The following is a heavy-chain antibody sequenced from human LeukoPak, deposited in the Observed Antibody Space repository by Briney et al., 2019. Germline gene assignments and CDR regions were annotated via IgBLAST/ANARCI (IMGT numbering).Heavy chain of an antibody. J-gene: IGHJ4*02. Sequence: GGSLRLSCSASGFTFSSNWMSWVRQASGKGLEWVANIKEDGSEKYYVDSVKGRFTISRDNAKNSLYLQMNGLRAEDTAVYYCARDSVHGYYDSSGYSALFDYWGQGTLVTVSS. V-gene: IGHV3-7*01. CDR2: IKEDGSEK. CDR3: ARDSVHGYYDSSGYSALFDY. CDR1: GFTFSSNW. D-gene: IGHD3-22*01.